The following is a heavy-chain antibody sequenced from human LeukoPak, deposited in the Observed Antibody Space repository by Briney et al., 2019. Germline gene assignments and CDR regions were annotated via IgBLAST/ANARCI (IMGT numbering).Heavy chain of an antibody. J-gene: IGHJ4*02. V-gene: IGHV4-59*08. Sequence: PSETLSLTCTVSGASISSYYWSWIRQPPGKGLVWIGYIYYSGSTNYNPSLKSRVTISVDTSKNQFSLKLTSVTAADTAVYYCARRRQNYINIFDYWGQGTLVTVSS. CDR2: IYYSGST. CDR3: ARRRQNYINIFDY. CDR1: GASISSYY. D-gene: IGHD3-10*01.